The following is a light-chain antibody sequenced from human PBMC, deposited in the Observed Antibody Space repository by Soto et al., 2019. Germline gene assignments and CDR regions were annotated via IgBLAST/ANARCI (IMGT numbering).Light chain of an antibody. Sequence: QSVLTQPPSVSGAPGQRVTISCTGSSSNIGAGYDVHWYQQLPGTAPKLLIYGNSNRPSGVPDRFSGSKSGTSASLAITGLQAEDDADYYCQSYDSSLSGWVFGGGTKLT. CDR1: SSNIGAGYD. CDR2: GNS. J-gene: IGLJ3*02. CDR3: QSYDSSLSGWV. V-gene: IGLV1-40*01.